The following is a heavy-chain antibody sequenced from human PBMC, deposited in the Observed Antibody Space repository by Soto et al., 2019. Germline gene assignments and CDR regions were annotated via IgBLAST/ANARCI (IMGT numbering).Heavy chain of an antibody. CDR2: ISGSGGST. J-gene: IGHJ1*01. D-gene: IGHD6-13*01. CDR1: GFTFNSYA. Sequence: PGWSLRLSCAACGFTFNSYAMSWVRQAPGKGLEWVSAISGSGGSTYYADSVKGRFTISRDNSKNTLYLQMNSLRAEDTAVYYCAKGEGGGRAAAAYFEHWGKGTLVTVSS. CDR3: AKGEGGGRAAAAYFEH. V-gene: IGHV3-23*01.